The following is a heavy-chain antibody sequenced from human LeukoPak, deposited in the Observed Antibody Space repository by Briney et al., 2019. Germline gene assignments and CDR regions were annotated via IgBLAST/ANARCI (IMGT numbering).Heavy chain of an antibody. CDR3: AKHAGGGIQFFAC. CDR1: GFTFSSYA. J-gene: IGHJ4*02. D-gene: IGHD3-16*01. Sequence: GGSLRLSCAASGFTFSSYAMSWVRQAPGKGLEWVSDISGSGGSTYYGDSVRGRFTISRDNSKNTLYLQMNSLRADDTAVYYCAKHAGGGIQFFACWGQGCLATVSS. CDR2: ISGSGGST. V-gene: IGHV3-23*01.